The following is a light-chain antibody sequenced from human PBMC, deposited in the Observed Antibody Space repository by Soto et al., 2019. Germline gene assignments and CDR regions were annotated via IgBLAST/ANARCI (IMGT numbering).Light chain of an antibody. CDR2: RDN. Sequence: SYELTQPLSVSVALGQTARITCGGNNIGSKDVHWYQQKPGQAPVLVIYRDNNRPSGIPERFSGSNSENTATLTISRAQAGDEADYYCQVWDTSTVVFGGGTKLTV. V-gene: IGLV3-9*01. CDR1: NIGSKD. J-gene: IGLJ2*01. CDR3: QVWDTSTVV.